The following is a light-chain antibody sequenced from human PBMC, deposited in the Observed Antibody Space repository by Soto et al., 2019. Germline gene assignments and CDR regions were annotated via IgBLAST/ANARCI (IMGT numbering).Light chain of an antibody. CDR2: GAS. Sequence: EIVMTQSPATLSVSPGDRVTLSCRASQSVRSNSAWYQQKPGQAPRLLIYGASTRATGIPARFSGSGYETEFTLTISSRQSEDFAVYYCQQYNTWPLTFGGGTKVEIK. J-gene: IGKJ4*01. CDR3: QQYNTWPLT. CDR1: QSVRSN. V-gene: IGKV3-15*01.